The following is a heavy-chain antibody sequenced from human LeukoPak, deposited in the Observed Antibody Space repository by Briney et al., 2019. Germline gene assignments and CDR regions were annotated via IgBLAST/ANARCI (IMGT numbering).Heavy chain of an antibody. CDR2: IVGSGVTT. J-gene: IGHJ4*02. V-gene: IGHV3-23*01. CDR3: AKEGYSSGWLDN. Sequence: PGGSLRLSCVASGFPFSTYVMTWVRQAPGKGLERVSAIVGSGVTTYYRDSVKGRFTIARDNSKNTLYLHMNDLRAEDTAVYYCAKEGYSSGWLDNWGQGTLVTVSS. CDR1: GFPFSTYV. D-gene: IGHD6-19*01.